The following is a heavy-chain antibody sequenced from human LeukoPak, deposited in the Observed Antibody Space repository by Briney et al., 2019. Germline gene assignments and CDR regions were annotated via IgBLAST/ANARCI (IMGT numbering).Heavy chain of an antibody. CDR1: GFTFSSYA. V-gene: IGHV3-30*01. J-gene: IGHJ6*03. Sequence: GRSLRLSFAASGFTFSSYAMHWVRQAPGKGLEWVAVISYDGSNKYYADSVKGRFTISRDNSKNTLYLQMDSLRAEDTAVYYCARGSNAVAGTTYYYYYMDVWGKGTTVTVSS. CDR3: ARGSNAVAGTTYYYYYMDV. D-gene: IGHD6-19*01. CDR2: ISYDGSNK.